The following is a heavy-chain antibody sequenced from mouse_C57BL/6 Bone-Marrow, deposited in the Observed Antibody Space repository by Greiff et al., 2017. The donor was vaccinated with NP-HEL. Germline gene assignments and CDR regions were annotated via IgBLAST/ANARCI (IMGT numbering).Heavy chain of an antibody. CDR3: TRTTTVVADY. J-gene: IGHJ2*01. Sequence: VQLQQSGAELVRPGASVTLSCKASGYTSTDYEMHWVKQTPVHGLEWIGAIDPETGGTAYNQKFKGKAILTADKSSSTAYMELRSLTSEDSAVYYCTRTTTVVADYWGQGTTLTVSS. V-gene: IGHV1-15*01. CDR1: GYTSTDYE. CDR2: IDPETGGT. D-gene: IGHD1-1*01.